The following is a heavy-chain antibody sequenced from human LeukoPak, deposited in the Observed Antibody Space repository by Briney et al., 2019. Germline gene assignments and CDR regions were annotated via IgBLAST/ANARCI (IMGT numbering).Heavy chain of an antibody. D-gene: IGHD3-16*01. CDR3: ARLKLGAYFDL. CDR1: GGSTSSDY. V-gene: IGHV4-59*08. Sequence: SETLSLTCTVSGGSTSSDYWSWIRQSPGKGLEWVGYVYNSGDTGKNPSLKSRVTILLDTSKNQCSLKLTSVSAADTAVYYCARLKLGAYFDLWGRGTLVTVSS. J-gene: IGHJ2*01. CDR2: VYNSGDT.